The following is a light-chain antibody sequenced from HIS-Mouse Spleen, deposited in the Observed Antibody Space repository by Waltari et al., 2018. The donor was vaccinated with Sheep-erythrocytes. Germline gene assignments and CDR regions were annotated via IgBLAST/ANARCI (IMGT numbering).Light chain of an antibody. CDR2: GKN. CDR1: SLRSYY. J-gene: IGLJ2*01. CDR3: NSRDSSGNHVV. V-gene: IGLV3-19*01. Sequence: SSELTQDPAVSVALGQTVRITCQGYSLRSYYASRYQQKPGQAPVLGIYGKNNRPSGIPDRFSGSSSGNTASLTITGAQAEDEADYYCNSRDSSGNHVVFGGGTKLTVL.